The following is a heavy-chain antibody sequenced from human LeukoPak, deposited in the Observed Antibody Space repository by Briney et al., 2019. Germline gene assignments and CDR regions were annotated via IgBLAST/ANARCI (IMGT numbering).Heavy chain of an antibody. D-gene: IGHD3-22*01. CDR3: ARLLEYYDSRGYFDN. V-gene: IGHV4-39*01. CDR2: IYYSGST. CDR1: GGSISSSGYY. J-gene: IGHJ4*02. Sequence: SETLSLTCIVSGGSISSSGYYWGWIRQPPGKGLEWIGSIYYSGSTHYNPSLKSRVTISVDTSKNQFSLNLRSVTAGDTAVYYCARLLEYYDSRGYFDNWGQGTPVTVSS.